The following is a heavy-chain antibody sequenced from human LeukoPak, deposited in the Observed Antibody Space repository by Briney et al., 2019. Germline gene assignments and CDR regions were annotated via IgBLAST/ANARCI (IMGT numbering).Heavy chain of an antibody. CDR1: GGTFSSYA. D-gene: IGHD3-22*01. CDR2: IIPIFGTA. J-gene: IGHJ4*02. Sequence: SVKVSCKASGGTFSSYAISWVRQAPGQGLEWMGGIIPIFGTANYAQKFQGRVTITADESTSTAYMELSSLRSEDMAVYYCARGPITTRSHFDYWGQGTLVTVSS. CDR3: ARGPITTRSHFDY. V-gene: IGHV1-69*01.